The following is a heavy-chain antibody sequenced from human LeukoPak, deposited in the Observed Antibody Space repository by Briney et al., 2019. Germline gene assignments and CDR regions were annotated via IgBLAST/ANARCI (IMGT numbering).Heavy chain of an antibody. D-gene: IGHD3-22*01. Sequence: PGGSLRLSCAASGFTFSSYSMNWVRQAPGKGLEWVSYISSSSSTIYYADSVKGRFTISRDNAKNSLYLQMNSLRAEDTAVYYCARTRDTMIVLGFDYWGQGTLVTVSS. J-gene: IGHJ4*02. V-gene: IGHV3-48*04. CDR3: ARTRDTMIVLGFDY. CDR1: GFTFSSYS. CDR2: ISSSSSTI.